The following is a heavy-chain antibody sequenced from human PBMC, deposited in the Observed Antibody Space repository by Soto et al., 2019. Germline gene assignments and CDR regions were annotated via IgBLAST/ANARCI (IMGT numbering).Heavy chain of an antibody. Sequence: PSDTLSLTCTVSGGSISSYYWSWIRQPPGKGLEWIGYIYYSGSTNYNPSLKSRVTILVDTSKNQFSLKLSSVTAADTAVYYCARHQRAGDHDFDYWGQGTLVTVSS. CDR1: GGSISSYY. CDR3: ARHQRAGDHDFDY. D-gene: IGHD7-27*01. J-gene: IGHJ4*02. V-gene: IGHV4-59*08. CDR2: IYYSGST.